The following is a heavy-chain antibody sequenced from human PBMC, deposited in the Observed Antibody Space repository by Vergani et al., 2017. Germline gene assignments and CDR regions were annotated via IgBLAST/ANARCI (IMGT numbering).Heavy chain of an antibody. CDR3: ASGYYDSSATDAFDI. D-gene: IGHD3-22*01. V-gene: IGHV1-69*02. CDR2: IIPILGIA. CDR1: GGTFSSYT. Sequence: QVQLVQSGAEVKKPGSSVKVSCKASGGTFSSYTISWVRQAPGQGLEWMGRIIPILGIANYAQKFQGRVTITADKSTSTAYMELSSLRSEDTAVYYCASGYYDSSATDAFDIWSQGTMVTVSS. J-gene: IGHJ3*02.